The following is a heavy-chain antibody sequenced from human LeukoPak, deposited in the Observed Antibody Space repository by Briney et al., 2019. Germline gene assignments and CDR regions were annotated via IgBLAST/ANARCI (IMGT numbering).Heavy chain of an antibody. CDR2: IYYSGST. D-gene: IGHD1-26*01. CDR1: GGSISSTSYY. Sequence: SETPSLTCTVSGGSISSTSYYWGWIRQPPGKGLEWIGSIYYSGSTYYNPSLKSRVTMSVDTSKNQFSLKLSSVTAADTAVYYCAREWWELKRDAFDIWGQGTMVTVSS. CDR3: AREWWELKRDAFDI. V-gene: IGHV4-39*07. J-gene: IGHJ3*02.